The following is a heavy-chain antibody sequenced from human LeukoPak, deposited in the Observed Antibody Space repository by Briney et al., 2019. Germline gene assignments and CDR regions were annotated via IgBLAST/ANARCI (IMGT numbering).Heavy chain of an antibody. D-gene: IGHD6-6*01. Sequence: PSETLSLTCTVSGGSISGYYWNWLRQPAGKGLEWIGRIYPSGSTYYNPSLMSRVSMSVDRSKNQFSLSLNSVTAADTAVYYCARYTASSERWFDPWGQGTLVTVSA. CDR1: GGSISGYY. CDR3: ARYTASSERWFDP. J-gene: IGHJ5*02. CDR2: IYPSGST. V-gene: IGHV4-4*07.